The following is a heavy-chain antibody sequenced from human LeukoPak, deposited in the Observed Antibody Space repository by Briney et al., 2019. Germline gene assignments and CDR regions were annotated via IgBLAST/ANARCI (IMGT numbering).Heavy chain of an antibody. J-gene: IGHJ3*02. Sequence: GASVKVSCKASGYTFTGYYMHWVRQAPGQGLEWMGWINPNSGGTNYAQKFQGRVTMTRDTSISTAYMELSRLRSDDTAVYYCARDLIVVVPAAYDAFDIWGQGTMVTVSS. D-gene: IGHD2-2*01. V-gene: IGHV1-2*02. CDR3: ARDLIVVVPAAYDAFDI. CDR1: GYTFTGYY. CDR2: INPNSGGT.